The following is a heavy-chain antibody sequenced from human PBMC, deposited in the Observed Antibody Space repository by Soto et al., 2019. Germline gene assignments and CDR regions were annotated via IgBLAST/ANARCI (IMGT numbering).Heavy chain of an antibody. CDR2: VSGRGGST. D-gene: IGHD4-17*01. CDR3: AKDSTVTTSLYFYYYGFDV. Sequence: LRLSCTASGFTFTHYAMSWVRQAPGKGLKWVSAVSGRGGSTKYADSVKGRFIISRDNSNSTLYLQMDSLRGEDTAVYYCAKDSTVTTSLYFYYYGFDVWGQGTTVTVSS. V-gene: IGHV3-23*01. J-gene: IGHJ6*02. CDR1: GFTFTHYA.